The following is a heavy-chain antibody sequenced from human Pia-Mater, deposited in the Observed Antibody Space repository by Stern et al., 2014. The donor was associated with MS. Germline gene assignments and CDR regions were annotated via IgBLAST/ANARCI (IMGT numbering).Heavy chain of an antibody. J-gene: IGHJ4*02. CDR2: FDPEDGET. CDR3: ATDYNY. CDR1: GSTLTDFF. D-gene: IGHD3-10*01. Sequence: VQLVESGAEVKKPGASVKVSCKVSGSTLTDFFMHWVRQPPGKGIEWMGGFDPEDGETIYAQKFQGRVTMTEDTSTDTAYMELSSLRSDDTAVYYCATDYNYWGQGTLVTVSS. V-gene: IGHV1-24*01.